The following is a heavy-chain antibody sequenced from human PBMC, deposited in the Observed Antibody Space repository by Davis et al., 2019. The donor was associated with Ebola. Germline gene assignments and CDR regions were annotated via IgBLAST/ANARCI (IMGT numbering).Heavy chain of an antibody. D-gene: IGHD6-13*01. V-gene: IGHV3-21*01. J-gene: IGHJ4*02. CDR3: ARDSTAEPGTVAHHHY. Sequence: GESLKISCAASGFTFTSYTMYWVRQAPGKGLEWVSSVNSPSNYIYYADPVKGRFTISRDNAKNSLYRQRNSLRVEDTAVYYCARDSTAEPGTVAHHHYWGQGTLVTVSS. CDR1: GFTFTSYT. CDR2: VNSPSNYI.